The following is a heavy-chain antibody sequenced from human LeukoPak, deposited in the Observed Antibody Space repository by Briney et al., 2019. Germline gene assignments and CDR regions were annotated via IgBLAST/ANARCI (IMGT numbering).Heavy chain of an antibody. Sequence: GASVEVSCKASGGTFSSYAISWVRQAPGQGLEWMGRIIPIFGTANYAQKFQGKVTITTDESTSTAYMELSSLRSEDTAVYYCARDSIRDGTNSGFDYWGQGTLVTVSS. V-gene: IGHV1-69*05. CDR2: IIPIFGTA. J-gene: IGHJ4*02. CDR3: ARDSIRDGTNSGFDY. D-gene: IGHD5-24*01. CDR1: GGTFSSYA.